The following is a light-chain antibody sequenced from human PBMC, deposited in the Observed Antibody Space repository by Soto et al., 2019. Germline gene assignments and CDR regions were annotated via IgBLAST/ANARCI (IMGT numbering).Light chain of an antibody. CDR3: QQRSKRI. J-gene: IGKJ3*01. CDR1: QSVSSY. V-gene: IGKV3D-11*02. CDR2: DAS. Sequence: EIVLTQSPATLSLSPGERATLSCRASQSVSSYLAWYQQKPGQPPRLLIYDASNRATGIPACFSGSGLGTDFPITISSLAQEVFAYYYYQQRSKRIFGPGTKVDIK.